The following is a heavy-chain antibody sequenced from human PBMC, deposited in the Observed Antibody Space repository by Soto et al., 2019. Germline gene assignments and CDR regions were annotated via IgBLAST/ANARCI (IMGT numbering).Heavy chain of an antibody. J-gene: IGHJ6*02. CDR3: ARSIYSYGSFYYYYGMDV. CDR2: IYYSGST. V-gene: IGHV4-31*03. D-gene: IGHD5-18*01. Sequence: LSLTCTVSGGSISSGGYYWSWIRQHPGKGLEWIGYIYYSGSTYYNPSLKSRVTISVDTSKNQFSLKLSSVTAADTAVYYCARSIYSYGSFYYYYGMDVWGQGTTVTVSS. CDR1: GGSISSGGYY.